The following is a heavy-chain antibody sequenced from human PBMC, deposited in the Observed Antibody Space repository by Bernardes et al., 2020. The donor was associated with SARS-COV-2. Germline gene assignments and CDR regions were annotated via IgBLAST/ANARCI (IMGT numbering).Heavy chain of an antibody. Sequence: GGSLRLSCAASGFTFSSYTMNWVRQAPGKGLEWISSISTSSSYISYSDSVRGRFTISRDNAKNSVSLQMNSLRAEDTAVYYCARVAFSNLYYFDYWGLGTPITVSS. CDR1: GFTFSSYT. CDR3: ARVAFSNLYYFDY. D-gene: IGHD4-4*01. CDR2: ISTSSSYI. V-gene: IGHV3-21*04. J-gene: IGHJ4*02.